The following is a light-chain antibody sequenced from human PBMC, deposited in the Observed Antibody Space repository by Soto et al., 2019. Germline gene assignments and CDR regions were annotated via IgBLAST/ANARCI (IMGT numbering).Light chain of an antibody. CDR1: QSISSW. J-gene: IGKJ1*01. Sequence: DIQMTQCPSTLSASVGDRVTITGRASQSISSWLAWYQQKPGKAPKLLIYDASSLESGVPSRFSGSGSGTEFTLTISSLQPDDFATYYCQQYNSYSRTFGQGTKVDI. CDR3: QQYNSYSRT. CDR2: DAS. V-gene: IGKV1-5*01.